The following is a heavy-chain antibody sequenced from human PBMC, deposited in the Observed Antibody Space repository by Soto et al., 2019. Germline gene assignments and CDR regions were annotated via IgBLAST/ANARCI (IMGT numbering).Heavy chain of an antibody. CDR3: ARGRWTDIWYGWTDY. CDR1: GFTFSNYG. CDR2: IWYDESGK. V-gene: IGHV3-33*01. Sequence: QVQLVESGGGVVQPGRSLRLSCAASGFTFSNYGMHWVRQAPGKGLEWVAVIWYDESGKYYADAVKGRFTISRDNSKNTVYLQMNSLTGEDTAVYYWARGRWTDIWYGWTDYWGQGTLVTVSS. D-gene: IGHD3-10*01. J-gene: IGHJ4*02.